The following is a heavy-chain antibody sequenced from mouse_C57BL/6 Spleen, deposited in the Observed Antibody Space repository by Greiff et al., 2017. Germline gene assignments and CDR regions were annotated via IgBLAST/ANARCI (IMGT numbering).Heavy chain of an antibody. Sequence: QVQLQQPGAELVKPGASVKVSCKASGYTFTSYWMHWVKQRPGQGLEWIGRIHPSDSDTNYNQKFKGKAPLTVDKSSSTAYMHHSSLTSVDSAVYYCAMGGYHYYYAMDYWGQGTSVTVSS. CDR1: GYTFTSYW. V-gene: IGHV1-74*01. CDR2: IHPSDSDT. D-gene: IGHD2-2*01. J-gene: IGHJ4*01. CDR3: AMGGYHYYYAMDY.